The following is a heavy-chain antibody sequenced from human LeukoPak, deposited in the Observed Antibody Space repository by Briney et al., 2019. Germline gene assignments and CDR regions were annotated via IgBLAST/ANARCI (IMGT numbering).Heavy chain of an antibody. Sequence: HPGGSLRLSCAASGFTFSSYWMSWVRQAPGKGLEWVANIKQDGSEKYYVDSVKGRFTISRDNAKNSLYLQMNSLRAEDTAVYYCARGNHYYDSSDYYCSDAFDIWGQGTMVTVSS. CDR2: IKQDGSEK. V-gene: IGHV3-7*01. J-gene: IGHJ3*02. CDR1: GFTFSSYW. D-gene: IGHD3-22*01. CDR3: ARGNHYYDSSDYYCSDAFDI.